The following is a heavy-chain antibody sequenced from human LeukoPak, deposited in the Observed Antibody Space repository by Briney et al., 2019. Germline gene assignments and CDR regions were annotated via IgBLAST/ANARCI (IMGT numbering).Heavy chain of an antibody. Sequence: PGESLKIYCKASGYNFTKHWVGWVRQRPGKGLEWMGIIWPDDSDTRYSPAFQGLVSMSVDTSISTAYLQWRSLEASDTAMYYCVRHSEDPFNSWGQGTLVTFSS. V-gene: IGHV5-51*01. CDR1: GYNFTKHW. CDR3: VRHSEDPFNS. D-gene: IGHD4-23*01. CDR2: IWPDDSDT. J-gene: IGHJ1*01.